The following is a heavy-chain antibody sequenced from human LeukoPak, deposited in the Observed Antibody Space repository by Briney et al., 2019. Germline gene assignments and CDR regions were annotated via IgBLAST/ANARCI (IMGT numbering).Heavy chain of an antibody. J-gene: IGHJ4*02. D-gene: IGHD3-10*01. V-gene: IGHV3-23*01. CDR1: GFTFSSYA. CDR2: ISGSGGST. Sequence: GGSLRLSCAASGFTFSSYAMSWVRQAPGKGLEWVSAISGSGGSTYYADSVKGRFTISRDNAKNSLYLQMNRLRAEDTAVYYCARPPTYYYGSGVEYWGQGTLVAVSS. CDR3: ARPPTYYYGSGVEY.